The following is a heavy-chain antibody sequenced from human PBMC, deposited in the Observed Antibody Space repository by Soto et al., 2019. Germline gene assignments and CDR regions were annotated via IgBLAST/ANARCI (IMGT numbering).Heavy chain of an antibody. CDR2: IYYSGST. V-gene: IGHV4-59*08. D-gene: IGHD3-10*01. CDR1: GGSISSYY. J-gene: IGHJ6*02. Sequence: PSETLSLTCTVSGGSISSYYWSWIRQPPGKGLEWIGYIYYSGSTNYNPSLKSRVTISVDTSKNQFSLKLSSVTAADTAVYYCARQLLWFGELFPDYYGMDVRGQGTTVTVSS. CDR3: ARQLLWFGELFPDYYGMDV.